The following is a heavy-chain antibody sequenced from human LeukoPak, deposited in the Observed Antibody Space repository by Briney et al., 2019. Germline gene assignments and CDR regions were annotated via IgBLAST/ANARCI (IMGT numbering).Heavy chain of an antibody. CDR3: TRGSSGRRDN. J-gene: IGHJ4*02. D-gene: IGHD6-19*01. V-gene: IGHV1-8*01. CDR1: GYTFTSCD. CDR2: MNPNSGNT. Sequence: ASVKVSCKASGYTFTSCDINWVRQATGQGLEWMGWMNPNSGNTGYGQSFQGRITMTRDISIGTAYMELSNLTSEDTAIYYCTRGSSGRRDNWGQGTLATVSS.